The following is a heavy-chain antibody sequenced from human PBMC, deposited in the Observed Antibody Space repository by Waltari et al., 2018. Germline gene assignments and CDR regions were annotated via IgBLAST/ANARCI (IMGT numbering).Heavy chain of an antibody. J-gene: IGHJ1*01. Sequence: QVRLVQSGAEVKKPGAAVKVSCQASGYLFSNYYIHWVRQAPGQGLEWMGWINPKSGGTHFAQKFQNRVTMTRDTSIYTAYMEVRRLTSDDTAVYYCAREAGEGATLAEYFHHWGQGTLVTVSS. CDR3: AREAGEGATLAEYFHH. D-gene: IGHD1-26*01. V-gene: IGHV1-2*02. CDR1: GYLFSNYY. CDR2: INPKSGGT.